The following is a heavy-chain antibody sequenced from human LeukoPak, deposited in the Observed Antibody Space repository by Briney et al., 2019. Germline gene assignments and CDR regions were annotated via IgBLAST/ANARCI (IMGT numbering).Heavy chain of an antibody. CDR2: ITDSGIRT. CDR1: GFTFNSYA. D-gene: IGHD1-26*01. Sequence: GGSLRLSCAASGFTFNSYAMAWVRQAPEKGLEWVSSITDSGIRTYCADSVKGRFTISRDNSKNTLYLQMNSLRAEDTAVYYCAKGSRGSYDYWGQGTLVTVSS. V-gene: IGHV3-23*01. J-gene: IGHJ4*02. CDR3: AKGSRGSYDY.